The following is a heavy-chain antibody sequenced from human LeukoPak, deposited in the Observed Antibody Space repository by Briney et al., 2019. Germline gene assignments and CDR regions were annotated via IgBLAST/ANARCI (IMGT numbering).Heavy chain of an antibody. Sequence: ASVKVSCKASGYTFTSYGISWVRQAPGQGLEWMGWISAYNGNTNYAQKLQGRVTMTTDTSTSTAYMELRSLRSNDTAVYYCARVVRDIVVVPAAIDFDYWGQGTLVTVSS. CDR2: ISAYNGNT. V-gene: IGHV1-18*01. CDR3: ARVVRDIVVVPAAIDFDY. CDR1: GYTFTSYG. D-gene: IGHD2-2*02. J-gene: IGHJ4*02.